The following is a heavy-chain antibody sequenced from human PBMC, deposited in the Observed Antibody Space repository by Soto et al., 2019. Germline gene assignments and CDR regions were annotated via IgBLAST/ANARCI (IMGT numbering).Heavy chain of an antibody. CDR2: IYHSGST. V-gene: IGHV4-30-2*01. J-gene: IGHJ4*02. Sequence: SETLSLTCAVSGGSIGSGGYSWSWIRQPPGKGLEWIGYIYHSGSTYYNPSLKSRVTISVDRSKNQFSLKLSSVTAADTAVYYCARVTDYWGQETLVTVYS. CDR1: GGSIGSGGYS. CDR3: ARVTDY.